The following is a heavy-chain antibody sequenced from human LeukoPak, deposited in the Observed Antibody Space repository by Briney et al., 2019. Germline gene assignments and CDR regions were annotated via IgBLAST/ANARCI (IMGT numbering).Heavy chain of an antibody. D-gene: IGHD6-13*01. Sequence: PSETLSLTCAVYGGSFSGYYWSWIRQPPGKGLEWIGYIYYSGSTNYNPSLKSRVTMSVDTSKNQFSLKLSSVTAADTAVYYCAREWGYSSSWYIDYWGQGTLVTVSS. CDR1: GGSFSGYY. V-gene: IGHV4-59*12. CDR3: AREWGYSSSWYIDY. CDR2: IYYSGST. J-gene: IGHJ4*02.